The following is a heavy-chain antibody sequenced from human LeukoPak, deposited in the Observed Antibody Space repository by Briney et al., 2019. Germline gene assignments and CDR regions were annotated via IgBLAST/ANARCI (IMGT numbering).Heavy chain of an antibody. CDR3: VKRSPLGGFYDY. CDR2: ISGDGSST. V-gene: IGHV3-74*01. Sequence: GGSLRLSREASGFTFSSYWMHWVRQVPGKGPVWVSRISGDGSSTNYAPFVEGRFTLSRDNVKNTLHLQMNSLRAEDTAVYYCVKRSPLGGFYDYWGQGTLVTVSS. D-gene: IGHD3-16*01. CDR1: GFTFSSYW. J-gene: IGHJ4*02.